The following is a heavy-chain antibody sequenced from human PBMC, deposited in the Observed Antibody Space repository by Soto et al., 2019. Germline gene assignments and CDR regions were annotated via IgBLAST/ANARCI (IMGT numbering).Heavy chain of an antibody. CDR1: GGTFSSYA. J-gene: IGHJ3*02. Sequence: GASVKVSCKASGGTFSSYAISWVRQAPGQGLEWMGGTIPIFGTANYAQKFQGRVTITADESTSTAYMELSSLRSEDTAVYYCARDSGPQLWPYDAFDIWGQGTMVTVSS. D-gene: IGHD5-18*01. CDR2: TIPIFGTA. CDR3: ARDSGPQLWPYDAFDI. V-gene: IGHV1-69*13.